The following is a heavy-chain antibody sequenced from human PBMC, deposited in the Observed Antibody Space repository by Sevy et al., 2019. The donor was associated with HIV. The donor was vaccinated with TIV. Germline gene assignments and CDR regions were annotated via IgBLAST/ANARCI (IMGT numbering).Heavy chain of an antibody. D-gene: IGHD2-8*01. Sequence: GEALKISCAASGFTFSKYSMSWVRQPPGKGLEWVSTLSFGCGEINYADSVKGRFTISNENSKSPVYLQMNNLRPEDTAVYYGAREGCTKPHNYWGQGTLVTVSS. J-gene: IGHJ4*02. V-gene: IGHV3-23*01. CDR1: GFTFSKYS. CDR2: LSFGCGEI. CDR3: AREGCTKPHNY.